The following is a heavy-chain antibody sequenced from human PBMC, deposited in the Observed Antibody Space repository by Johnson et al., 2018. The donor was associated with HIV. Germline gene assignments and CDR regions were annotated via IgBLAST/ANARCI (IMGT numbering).Heavy chain of an antibody. CDR1: GFTFDDYA. D-gene: IGHD6-13*01. J-gene: IGHJ3*02. CDR3: ARSIAVAGHDI. V-gene: IGHV3-30*04. Sequence: VQLVESGGGLVQPGRSLRLSCAASGFTFDDYAMHWVRQAPGKGLEWVAVISYDGSNKYYADSVKGRFTISRDNSKNTLYLQMNRLRAEDTAVYYCARSIAVAGHDIWGQGTMVTVSS. CDR2: ISYDGSNK.